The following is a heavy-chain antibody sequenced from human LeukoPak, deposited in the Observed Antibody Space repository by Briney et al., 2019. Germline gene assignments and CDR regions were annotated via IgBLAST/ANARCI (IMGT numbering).Heavy chain of an antibody. J-gene: IGHJ6*03. Sequence: ASVKVSCKASGYTFTSYDINWVRQATGQGLEWMGWMNPNSGNTGYAQKFQGRVTMTRNTSISTAYMELSSLRSEDTAVYYCARRMVRGVIILRPYYYYYMDVWGKGTTVTISS. CDR3: ARRMVRGVIILRPYYYYYMDV. CDR1: GYTFTSYD. CDR2: MNPNSGNT. D-gene: IGHD3-10*01. V-gene: IGHV1-8*01.